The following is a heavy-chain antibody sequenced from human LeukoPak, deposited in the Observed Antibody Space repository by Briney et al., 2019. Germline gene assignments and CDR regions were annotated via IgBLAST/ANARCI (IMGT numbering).Heavy chain of an antibody. CDR2: IYSGGST. Sequence: GGSLRLSCAASGLTVSSTYMSWVRQTPGKGLQWVSVIYSGGSTYYADSVKGRFTISRDNSKNTLYLQMNSLRAEDTAVYYCARDLLEWYFDYWGQGTLVTVSS. D-gene: IGHD3-3*01. J-gene: IGHJ4*02. CDR1: GLTVSSTY. CDR3: ARDLLEWYFDY. V-gene: IGHV3-66*01.